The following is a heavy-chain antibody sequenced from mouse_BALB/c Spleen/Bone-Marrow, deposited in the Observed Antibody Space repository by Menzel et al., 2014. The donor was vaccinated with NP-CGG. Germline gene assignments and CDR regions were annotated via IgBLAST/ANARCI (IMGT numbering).Heavy chain of an antibody. CDR3: TIPTARACFDY. CDR1: GYTFTSYW. D-gene: IGHD3-2*01. CDR2: IDPSDSYT. J-gene: IGHJ2*01. Sequence: QVQLQQPGAELVKPGASVKMSCKASGYTFTSYWMHWVKQRPRQGLEWIGVIDPSDSYTSYNQKFKGKATLTVDTSSSTAYMQLSSLTSEDSAVYYCTIPTARACFDYWGQGTTLTVSS. V-gene: IGHV1S127*01.